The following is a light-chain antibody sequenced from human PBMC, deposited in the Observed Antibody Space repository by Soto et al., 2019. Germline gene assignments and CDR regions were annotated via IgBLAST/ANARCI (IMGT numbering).Light chain of an antibody. Sequence: QSVLTQPPSASGSPGQSVTISCTGTSSDISKYNYVSWYQQHPGEAPKLLIYEVNKRPSEVPERFSGSKSANTASLTVSGLQAEDEADYYCSSYAGRNNVIFGGGTKVTVL. CDR1: SSDISKYNY. J-gene: IGLJ2*01. CDR3: SSYAGRNNVI. V-gene: IGLV2-8*01. CDR2: EVN.